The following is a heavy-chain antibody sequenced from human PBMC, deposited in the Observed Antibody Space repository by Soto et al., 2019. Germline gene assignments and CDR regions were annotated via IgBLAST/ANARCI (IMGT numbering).Heavy chain of an antibody. CDR2: SHQSGHT. D-gene: IGHD6-13*01. CDR1: GVSISSHDW. Sequence: QVQLQESGPGLVKPSGTLSLTCAVSGVSISSHDWWTWVRQPPGKGLEWIGESHQSGHTNYNSSLESRVPISVDKAKNQCSLNLSSVTVADTAVSYWATRDTSRFYWGQGTLVTVSA. V-gene: IGHV4-4*02. J-gene: IGHJ4*02. CDR3: ATRDTSRFY.